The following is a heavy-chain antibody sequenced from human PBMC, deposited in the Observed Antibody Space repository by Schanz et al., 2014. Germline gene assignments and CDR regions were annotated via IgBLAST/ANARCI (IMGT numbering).Heavy chain of an antibody. CDR2: ISTSGTYM. Sequence: EVQLMESGGGLVKPGGSLRLSCVASGFAFSSFAMTWVRQAPGRGLEWVSSISTSGTYMYIADSVKGRFTIPRDNSKNTLYLQMKSRRAEDTAVYYCARVKYCTITRCYRTETEGIYYMDVWGKGTTVTVSS. CDR1: GFAFSSFA. CDR3: ARVKYCTITRCYRTETEGIYYMDV. D-gene: IGHD2-2*01. V-gene: IGHV3-21*04. J-gene: IGHJ6*03.